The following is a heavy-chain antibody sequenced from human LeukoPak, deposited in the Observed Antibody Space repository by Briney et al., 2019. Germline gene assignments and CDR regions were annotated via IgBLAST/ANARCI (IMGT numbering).Heavy chain of an antibody. J-gene: IGHJ5*02. D-gene: IGHD3-10*01. CDR2: IYTSGST. Sequence: SETLSLTCTVSGGSISSYYWSWIRQPAGKGLEWIGRIYTSGSTNYNPSLKSRVTMSVDTSKNQFSLKLSSVTAADTAVYYCAREYYGSGSPKWLDPWGQGTLVTVSS. CDR3: AREYYGSGSPKWLDP. CDR1: GGSISSYY. V-gene: IGHV4-4*07.